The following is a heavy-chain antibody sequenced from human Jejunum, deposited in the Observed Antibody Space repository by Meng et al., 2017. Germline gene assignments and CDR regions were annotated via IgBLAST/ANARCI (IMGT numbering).Heavy chain of an antibody. CDR2: IRSKAYGGTT. CDR3: TRAFTPQQWLVHSLGFDI. CDR1: GFTFGDYA. D-gene: IGHD6-19*01. J-gene: IGHJ3*02. V-gene: IGHV3-49*04. Sequence: GESLKISCKASGFTFGDYAMSWVRQAPGKGLEWVGFIRSKAYGGTTEDAASVKDRFIISRDDSENIAYLQMNSLKTEDSGVYYCTRAFTPQQWLVHSLGFDIWGQGTMVTVSS.